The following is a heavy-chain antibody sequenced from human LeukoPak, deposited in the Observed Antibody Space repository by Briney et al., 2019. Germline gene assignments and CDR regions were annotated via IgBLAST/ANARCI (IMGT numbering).Heavy chain of an antibody. CDR1: GYTFTRYY. J-gene: IGHJ4*02. CDR3: ARAGRPPVMYDILTGPSPLDY. D-gene: IGHD3-9*01. V-gene: IGHV1-2*04. Sequence: ASVKVSCKASGYTFTRYYMHWVPQAPGQGLEWMGWINPNSVGTNHAQKFQGWVTMTRDTSISTAYMELSRLRSDDTAVYYCARAGRPPVMYDILTGPSPLDYWGQGTLVTVSS. CDR2: INPNSVGT.